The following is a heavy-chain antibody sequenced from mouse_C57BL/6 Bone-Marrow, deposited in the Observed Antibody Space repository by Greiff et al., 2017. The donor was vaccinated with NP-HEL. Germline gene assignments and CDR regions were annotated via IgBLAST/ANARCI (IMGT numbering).Heavy chain of an antibody. CDR1: GFSLTSYG. CDR3: AKNYDGYPAWFAY. CDR2: IWRGGST. Sequence: VQLQQSGPGLVKPSQSLSITCTVSGFSLTSYGVHWVRQSPGKGLEWLGVIWRGGSTDYNAAFMSRLSITKDNSKSQVFFKMNSLQADDTAIYYCAKNYDGYPAWFAYWGQGTLVTVSA. D-gene: IGHD2-3*01. V-gene: IGHV2-5*01. J-gene: IGHJ3*01.